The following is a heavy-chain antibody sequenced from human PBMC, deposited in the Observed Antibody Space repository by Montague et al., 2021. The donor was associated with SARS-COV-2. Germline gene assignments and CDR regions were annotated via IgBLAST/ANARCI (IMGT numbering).Heavy chain of an antibody. CDR2: IYYSGST. CDR3: ARQGRKWRVRIDWFDP. CDR1: GGSISSSSYY. D-gene: IGHD6-19*01. Sequence: SETLSLTCTVSGGSISSSSYYWGWIRQPPGKGLEWIGSIYYSGSTYYNPSLKSRVTISVDTSKNQFSLKLSSVTAADTAVYYCARQGRKWRVRIDWFDPWGQGTRVTVSS. J-gene: IGHJ5*02. V-gene: IGHV4-39*01.